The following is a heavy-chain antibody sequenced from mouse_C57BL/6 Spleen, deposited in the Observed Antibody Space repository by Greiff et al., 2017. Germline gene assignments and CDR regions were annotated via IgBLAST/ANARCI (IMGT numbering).Heavy chain of an antibody. CDR1: GYTFTSYW. V-gene: IGHV1-69*01. CDR2: LDPSDSYT. CDR3: ARGGGSY. J-gene: IGHJ2*01. Sequence: QVQLQQPGAELVIPGASVKLSCKASGYTFTSYWMPWVKQRPGPGLAWIGELDPSDSYTNYNPTFQGKSTLTVDNSSSTAYVQLSSLTSEDSSVYYCARGGGSYWGQGTTLTVSS.